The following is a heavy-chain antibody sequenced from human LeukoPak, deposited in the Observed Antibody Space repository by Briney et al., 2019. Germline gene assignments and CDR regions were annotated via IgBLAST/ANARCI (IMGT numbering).Heavy chain of an antibody. V-gene: IGHV1-2*02. CDR1: GYTFTGYY. D-gene: IGHD3-10*01. Sequence: ASVKVSCKASGYTFTGYYMHWVRQAPGQGLEWMGWINPNSGGTNYAQKFQGRVTMTRDTSISTAYMELSRLRSDDTAVYYCARGSDPRELLWFGEPFDPWGQGTLVTVSS. CDR3: ARGSDPRELLWFGEPFDP. CDR2: INPNSGGT. J-gene: IGHJ5*02.